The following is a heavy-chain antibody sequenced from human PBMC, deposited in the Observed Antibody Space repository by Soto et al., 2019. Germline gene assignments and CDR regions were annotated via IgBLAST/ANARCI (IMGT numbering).Heavy chain of an antibody. V-gene: IGHV4-31*03. CDR2: IYYSGST. J-gene: IGHJ6*02. D-gene: IGHD3-22*01. CDR3: AIDTPPYYYDSSGYYYGMDV. CDR1: GGSISSGGYY. Sequence: QVQLQESGPGLVKPSQTLSLTCTVSGGSISSGGYYWSWIRQHPGKGLEWIGYIYYSGSTYYNPSLKSRVTISVDTSKSQFSLKLSSVTAADTAVYYCAIDTPPYYYDSSGYYYGMDVWGQGTTVTVSS.